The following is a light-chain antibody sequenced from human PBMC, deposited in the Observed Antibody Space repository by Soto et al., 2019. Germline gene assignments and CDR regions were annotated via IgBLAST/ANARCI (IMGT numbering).Light chain of an antibody. V-gene: IGLV2-14*01. CDR3: SSCTSSTTLL. J-gene: IGLJ2*01. CDR2: AVT. Sequence: QSVLTQPASVSGSPGQSITISCTGTATDVGAYNYVSWYQQHPGRAPKLIIYAVTDRPSGVADRFSGSKSGDTASLTISGLQAEDEAHYYCSSCTSSTTLLFGGGTKRTVL. CDR1: ATDVGAYNY.